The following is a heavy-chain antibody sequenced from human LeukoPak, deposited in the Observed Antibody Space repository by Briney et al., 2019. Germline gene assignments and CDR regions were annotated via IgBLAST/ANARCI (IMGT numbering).Heavy chain of an antibody. V-gene: IGHV4-59*01. CDR2: IYYSGST. CDR3: ARVRGISAAAGTFDY. Sequence: SETLSLTCSVSGGSIIPYYWSWIRQPPGKGLEWIGYIYYSGSTNYNPSLKSRVTISVDTSKNQFSLKLSSVTAADTAVYYCARVRGISAAAGTFDYWGQGTLVTVSS. J-gene: IGHJ4*02. CDR1: GGSIIPYY. D-gene: IGHD6-13*01.